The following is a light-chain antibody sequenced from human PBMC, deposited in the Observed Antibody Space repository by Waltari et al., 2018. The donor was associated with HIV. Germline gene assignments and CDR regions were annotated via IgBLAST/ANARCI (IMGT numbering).Light chain of an antibody. CDR1: SSDLGYFDY. Sequence: QSALTQPRSVSGSPGQSVTIPCTGTSSDLGYFDYVSWYQQFPGKAPKVIIYEVNQRPSGVPDRFTGSKSGITASLTISGLQGEDEADYYCCSYAGAYTYVFGTGTKVTVL. V-gene: IGLV2-11*01. CDR3: CSYAGAYTYV. J-gene: IGLJ1*01. CDR2: EVN.